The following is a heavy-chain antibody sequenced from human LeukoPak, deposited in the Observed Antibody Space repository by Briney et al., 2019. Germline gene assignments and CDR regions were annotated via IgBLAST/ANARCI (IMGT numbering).Heavy chain of an antibody. CDR2: ISGGST. CDR3: AKDSHSSGYYYFDY. D-gene: IGHD3-22*01. CDR1: GFTVSSNE. V-gene: IGHV3-38-3*01. J-gene: IGHJ4*02. Sequence: GGSLRLSCAASGFTVSSNEMSWVRQAPGKGLEWVSSISGGSTYYADSVKGRFTISRDNSKNTLYLQMNSLRAEDTAVYYCAKDSHSSGYYYFDYWGQGTLVTVSS.